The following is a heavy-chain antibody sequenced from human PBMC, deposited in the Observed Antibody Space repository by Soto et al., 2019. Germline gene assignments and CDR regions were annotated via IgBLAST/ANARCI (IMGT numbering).Heavy chain of an antibody. J-gene: IGHJ4*02. V-gene: IGHV4-31*03. Sequence: SETLSLTCTVSGGSISSGGYYWSWIRQHPGKGLEWIGYIYYSGSTYYNPSLKSRVTISVDTSKNQFSLKLCSVTAADTAVYYCARVGRGESGGYNYFDYWGQGTLVTVSS. CDR1: GGSISSGGYY. CDR3: ARVGRGESGGYNYFDY. CDR2: IYYSGST. D-gene: IGHD1-26*01.